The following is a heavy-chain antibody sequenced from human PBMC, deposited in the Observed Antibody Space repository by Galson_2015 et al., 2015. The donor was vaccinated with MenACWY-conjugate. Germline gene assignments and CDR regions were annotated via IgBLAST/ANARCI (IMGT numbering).Heavy chain of an antibody. V-gene: IGHV3-49*03. CDR3: TRPITFGGVIVTYFDY. Sequence: SLRLSCAASGFTFGDYAMSWFRQAPGKGLEWVGFIRSKAYGGTTEYAASVKGRFTISRDDSKSIAYLQMNSLKTEDTAVYYCTRPITFGGVIVTYFDYWGQGTLVTVSS. CDR2: IRSKAYGGTT. CDR1: GFTFGDYA. D-gene: IGHD3-16*02. J-gene: IGHJ4*02.